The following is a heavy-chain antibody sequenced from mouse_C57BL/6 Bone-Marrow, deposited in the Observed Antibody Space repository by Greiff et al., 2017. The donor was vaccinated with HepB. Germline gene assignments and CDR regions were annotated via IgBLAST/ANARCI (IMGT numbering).Heavy chain of an antibody. Sequence: EVQVVESGGGLVKPGGSLKLSRAASGFTFSDYGMHWVRQAPEKGLEWVAYISSGSSTIYYADTVKGRFTISRDNAKNTLFLQMTSLRSEDTAMYYCARADYDYDRVYFDYWGQGTTLTVSS. D-gene: IGHD2-4*01. J-gene: IGHJ2*01. CDR2: ISSGSSTI. V-gene: IGHV5-17*01. CDR1: GFTFSDYG. CDR3: ARADYDYDRVYFDY.